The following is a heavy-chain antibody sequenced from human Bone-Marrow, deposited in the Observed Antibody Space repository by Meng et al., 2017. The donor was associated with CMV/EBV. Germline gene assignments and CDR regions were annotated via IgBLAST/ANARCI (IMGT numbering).Heavy chain of an antibody. CDR1: GFTLATYA. J-gene: IGHJ4*02. D-gene: IGHD4-17*01. Sequence: GESLKISCAASGFTLATYAMHWVRQPPGKGLLWVSRIYTDGTITTYADSVKGRFTISRDNAKNALYLQMNSLRAEDTAVYYWARNPVTNRRGLHFDYWGQGTLVTVSS. CDR2: IYTDGTIT. CDR3: ARNPVTNRRGLHFDY. V-gene: IGHV3-74*01.